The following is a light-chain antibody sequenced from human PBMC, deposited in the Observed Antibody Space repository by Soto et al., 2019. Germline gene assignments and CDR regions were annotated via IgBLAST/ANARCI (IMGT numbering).Light chain of an antibody. CDR1: SSNIGAGYD. CDR3: QSYDRSLSGTV. J-gene: IGLJ3*02. CDR2: GNN. V-gene: IGLV1-40*01. Sequence: QSVLTQPPSVSVAPGQRVTISCTGSSSNIGAGYDVHWYKQLPGTAPKLLIFGNNNRPSGVPDRSSGSKFGPSASLAITGLQDDDEADYYCQSYDRSLSGTVLGGGTQLTVL.